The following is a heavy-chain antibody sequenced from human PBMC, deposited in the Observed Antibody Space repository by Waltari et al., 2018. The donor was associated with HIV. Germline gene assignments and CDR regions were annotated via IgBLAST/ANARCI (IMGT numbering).Heavy chain of an antibody. J-gene: IGHJ4*02. CDR1: GGSFSGYY. CDR2: INHSGST. CDR3: AALKWRGGLDY. D-gene: IGHD5-12*01. V-gene: IGHV4-34*01. Sequence: QVQLQQWGAGLLKPSETLSLTCAVYGGSFSGYYLSWIRQPPGKELEWLGEINHSGSTNDNPSLNSRVTIAVDTSKNPFSLKLSCVAAADTAVYYCAALKWRGGLDYWGQGTLVTVSS.